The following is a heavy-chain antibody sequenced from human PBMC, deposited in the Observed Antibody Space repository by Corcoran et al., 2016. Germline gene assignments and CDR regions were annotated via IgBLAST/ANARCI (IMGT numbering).Heavy chain of an antibody. CDR1: GFTFDTYG. Sequence: HVQLVESGGGVVQPGRSLRLSCATSGFTFDTYGMHWVRQAPGKGLEWVAFIWYDGSNKYYADSVQGRFTISRDNSQSKLFLQRNSLRDEDTAVYYCARPYSGSYYFDYWGRGTLVTVST. CDR2: IWYDGSNK. V-gene: IGHV3-33*01. J-gene: IGHJ4*02. CDR3: ARPYSGSYYFDY. D-gene: IGHD1-26*01.